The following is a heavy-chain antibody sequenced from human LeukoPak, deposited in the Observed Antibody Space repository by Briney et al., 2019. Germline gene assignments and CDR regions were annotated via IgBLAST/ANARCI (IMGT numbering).Heavy chain of an antibody. Sequence: GGSLRLSCAASGFTFSSYSMNWVRQAPGKGLEWVSSISSSSSYIYYADSVKGRFTISRDNAKNSLYLQMNSLRAEDTAVYYCARGCLYCSTYYYYMDVWGKGPTVTVSS. V-gene: IGHV3-21*01. J-gene: IGHJ6*03. CDR2: ISSSSSYI. D-gene: IGHD2-2*01. CDR3: ARGCLYCSTYYYYMDV. CDR1: GFTFSSYS.